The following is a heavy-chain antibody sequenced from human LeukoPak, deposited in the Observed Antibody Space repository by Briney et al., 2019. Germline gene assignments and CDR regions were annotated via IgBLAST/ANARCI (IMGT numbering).Heavy chain of an antibody. D-gene: IGHD5-24*01. Sequence: SETLSLTCAVYGGSFSGYYWSWIRQPPGKGLEWIGYIYYSGSTNYNPSLKSRVTISVDTSKNQFSLKLSSVTAADTAVYYCAREDGYNCFDYWGQGTLVTVSS. CDR2: IYYSGST. V-gene: IGHV4-59*01. CDR1: GGSFSGYY. J-gene: IGHJ4*02. CDR3: AREDGYNCFDY.